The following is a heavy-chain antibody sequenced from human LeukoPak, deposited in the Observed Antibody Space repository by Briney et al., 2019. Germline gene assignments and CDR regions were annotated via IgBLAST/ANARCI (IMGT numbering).Heavy chain of an antibody. D-gene: IGHD6-25*01. CDR1: GGSISGTNW. CDR3: SRESAAFCPFGY. J-gene: IGHJ4*02. Sequence: KSSGTLSPTCGVSGGSISGTNWRSWVRQPPGQGLEWIGEISLAGQTNYNPSLNGRVTMSLDKSSNQLSLNLTSVTAADTATYYCSRESAAFCPFGYWGQGTLVIVSS. V-gene: IGHV4-4*02. CDR2: ISLAGQT.